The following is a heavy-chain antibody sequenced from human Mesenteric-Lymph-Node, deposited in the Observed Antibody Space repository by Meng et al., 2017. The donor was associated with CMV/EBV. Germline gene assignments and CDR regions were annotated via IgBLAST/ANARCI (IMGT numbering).Heavy chain of an antibody. D-gene: IGHD5-12*01. V-gene: IGHV4-61*07. CDR3: ARLVGTIRGWSHFDS. CDR1: GGSVSSRSFY. J-gene: IGHJ4*02. Sequence: SGGSVSSRSFYWSWIRQPPGKGLEFIGYIYYSGRTNYSPSLKSRVTISVDTSKNQFSLKLSSVTAADTAVYYCARLVGTIRGWSHFDSWGQGTLVTVSS. CDR2: IYYSGRT.